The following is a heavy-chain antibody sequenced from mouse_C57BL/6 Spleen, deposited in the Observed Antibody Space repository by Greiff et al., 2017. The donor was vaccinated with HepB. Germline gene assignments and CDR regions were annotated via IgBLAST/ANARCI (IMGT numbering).Heavy chain of an antibody. V-gene: IGHV2-2*01. CDR3: ARGGYGSRYYFDY. Sequence: VKLQESGPGLVQPSQSLSITCTVSGFSLTSYGVHWVRQSPGKGLEWLGVIWSGGSTDYNAAFISRLSISKDNSKSQVFFKMNSLQADDTAIYYCARGGYGSRYYFDYWGQGTTLTVSS. J-gene: IGHJ2*01. CDR2: IWSGGST. D-gene: IGHD1-1*01. CDR1: GFSLTSYG.